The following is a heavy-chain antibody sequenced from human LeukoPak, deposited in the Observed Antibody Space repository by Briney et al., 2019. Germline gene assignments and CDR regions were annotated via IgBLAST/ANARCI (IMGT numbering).Heavy chain of an antibody. V-gene: IGHV4-59*08. CDR3: ASTVRSGWYPPQLDY. CDR2: IYYSGST. CDR1: GVSISSYY. J-gene: IGHJ4*02. D-gene: IGHD6-19*01. Sequence: SETLSLTCTVSGVSISSYYWSWIRQPPGKGLEWIGYIYYSGSTNYNPSLKSRVTISVDTSKNQFSLKLSSVTAADTAVYYCASTVRSGWYPPQLDYWGQGTLVTVSS.